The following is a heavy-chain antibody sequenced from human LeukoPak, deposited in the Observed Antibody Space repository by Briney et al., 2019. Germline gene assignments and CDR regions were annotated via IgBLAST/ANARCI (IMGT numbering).Heavy chain of an antibody. CDR2: IIPILGIA. Sequence: ASVTVSCKASGGTFSSYAISWVRQAPGQGLEWMGRIIPILGIANYAQKFQGRVTITADKSTSTAYMELSSLRSEDTAVYYCARPVGITDAFDIWGQGTMVTVSS. CDR1: GGTFSSYA. CDR3: ARPVGITDAFDI. D-gene: IGHD1-14*01. V-gene: IGHV1-69*04. J-gene: IGHJ3*02.